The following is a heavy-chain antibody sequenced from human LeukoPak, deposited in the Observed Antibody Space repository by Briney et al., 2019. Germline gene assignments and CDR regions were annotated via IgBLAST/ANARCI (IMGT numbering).Heavy chain of an antibody. CDR3: ASLQINLTPYWFDP. Sequence: PSETLSLTCAVYGGSFSGYYWSWIRQPPGKGLEWIGEINHSGSTNYNPSLKSRVTISVDTSKNQFSLKLSSVTAADTAVYYCASLQINLTPYWFDPWGQGTLVTVSS. CDR1: GGSFSGYY. D-gene: IGHD5-24*01. V-gene: IGHV4-34*01. CDR2: INHSGST. J-gene: IGHJ5*02.